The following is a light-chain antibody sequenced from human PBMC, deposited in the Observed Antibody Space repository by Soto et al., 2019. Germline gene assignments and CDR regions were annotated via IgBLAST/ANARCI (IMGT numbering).Light chain of an antibody. CDR1: QSVSSY. CDR3: KQRYNWQYT. Sequence: EIVLTQSPATLSLSPGESATLSCRASQSVSSYLAWFQQKPGQPPRLLIYDASNRATGIPARLSGSGSGTDFTLTISSLEPEDFAVYYCKQRYNWQYTFGQGTKLE. CDR2: DAS. V-gene: IGKV3-11*01. J-gene: IGKJ2*01.